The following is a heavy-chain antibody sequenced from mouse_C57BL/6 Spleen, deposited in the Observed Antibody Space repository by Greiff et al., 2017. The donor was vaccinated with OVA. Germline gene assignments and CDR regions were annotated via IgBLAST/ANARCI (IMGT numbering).Heavy chain of an antibody. CDR1: GYSITSGYY. Sequence: EVKLMESGPGLVKPSQSLSLTCSVTGYSITSGYYWNWIRQFPGNKLEWMGYISYDGSNNYNPSLKNRISITRDTSKNQFFLKLNSVTTEDTATYYCATYYYDAMDYWGQGTSVTVSS. J-gene: IGHJ4*01. D-gene: IGHD1-1*01. CDR2: ISYDGSN. CDR3: ATYYYDAMDY. V-gene: IGHV3-6*01.